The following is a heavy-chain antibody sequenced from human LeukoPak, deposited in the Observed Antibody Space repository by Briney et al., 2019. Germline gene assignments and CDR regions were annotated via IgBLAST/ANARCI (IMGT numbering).Heavy chain of an antibody. J-gene: IGHJ4*02. CDR2: INAGNGNT. CDR1: GYTFTSYA. Sequence: ASVKVSCKASGYTFTSYAMHWVRQAPGQRLEWMGWINAGNGNTKYSQKFQGRVTMTRNTSINTAYLVLSSLTSEDTAIYYCTSLVRGRPYWGQGTLVPVSS. CDR3: TSLVRGRPY. D-gene: IGHD3-10*01. V-gene: IGHV1-3*01.